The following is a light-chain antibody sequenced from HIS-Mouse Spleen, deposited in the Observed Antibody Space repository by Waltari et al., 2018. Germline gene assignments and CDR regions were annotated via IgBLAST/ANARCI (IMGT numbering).Light chain of an antibody. CDR1: KLGDKY. CDR3: QAWDSSTYV. J-gene: IGLJ1*01. Sequence: SYELTQPPSVSVSPGRTASITCSGAKLGDKYACWYQQKPGQSPVLVIYQDSKRPSGSPERFSGSNSGNTATLTISGTQAMDEADYYCQAWDSSTYVFGTGTKVTVL. CDR2: QDS. V-gene: IGLV3-1*01.